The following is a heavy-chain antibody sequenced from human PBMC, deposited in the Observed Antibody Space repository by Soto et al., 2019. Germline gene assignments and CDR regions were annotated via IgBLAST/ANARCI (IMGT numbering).Heavy chain of an antibody. CDR2: IHSSGTT. D-gene: IGHD3-16*01. V-gene: IGHV4-59*02. CDR1: GGSVSGYF. J-gene: IGHJ4*02. CDR3: ARSGHTFGGVV. Sequence: TLSLTCTVSGGSVSGYFGSWIRQPPGKGLEYIGFIHSSGTTNYNTSLKSRVTVSVDTSKNQISLKLKSLTTADTAIYYCARSGHTFGGVVWGQGIPVTVSS.